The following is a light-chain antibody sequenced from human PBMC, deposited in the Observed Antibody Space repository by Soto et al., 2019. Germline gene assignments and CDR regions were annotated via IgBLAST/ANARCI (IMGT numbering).Light chain of an antibody. CDR1: QSVSSY. CDR3: HHYLNWPRRT. J-gene: IGKJ1*01. Sequence: EIVLTQSPATLSLSPGERATLSCRASQSVSSYLAWYQQKPGQAPRLLIYDASNRATGIPARFSGSGSGTDFTLTISSLEPEDFAVYYCHHYLNWPRRTFGQGTKVEIK. CDR2: DAS. V-gene: IGKV3-11*01.